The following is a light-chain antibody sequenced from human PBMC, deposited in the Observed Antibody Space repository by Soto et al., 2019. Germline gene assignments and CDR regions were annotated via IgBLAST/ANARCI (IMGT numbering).Light chain of an antibody. J-gene: IGKJ1*01. V-gene: IGKV1-5*01. CDR1: QTISSW. Sequence: DIQRTQAPSTLSVSVGERFTITCRASQTISSWLAWYQQKPGKAPNLLIYDASRLESGVPSRFSGSGSGTEFTLTISSLQPDDFATYYCQQYNSYSGTFGQGTKVDIK. CDR3: QQYNSYSGT. CDR2: DAS.